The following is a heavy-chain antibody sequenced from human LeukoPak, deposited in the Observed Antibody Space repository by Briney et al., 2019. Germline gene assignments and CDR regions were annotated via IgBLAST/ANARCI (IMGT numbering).Heavy chain of an antibody. CDR2: ISYDGSDK. V-gene: IGHV3-30*18. Sequence: GRSLRLSCAASGFTFSYYGIHWVRQAPGKGLEWVAVISYDGSDKYYADSVKGRFTISRDNSKNTLYLQMNSLRAEDTALYYCAKGKFEGSFDVFDVWGQGTMVTVSA. CDR1: GFTFSYYG. D-gene: IGHD3-16*01. CDR3: AKGKFEGSFDVFDV. J-gene: IGHJ3*01.